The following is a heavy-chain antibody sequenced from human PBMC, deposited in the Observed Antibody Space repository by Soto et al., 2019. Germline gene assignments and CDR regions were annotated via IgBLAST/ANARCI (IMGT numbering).Heavy chain of an antibody. Sequence: SGGSLRLSCAASGFTFSDHYVDWVRQAPGKGLEWVGRTRNKANSYTTEYAASVKGRFTISGDDSNNSLYLQMNSLKTEDTAVYYCAREIGYCSSTTCLRPFDPWGQGTLVTVSS. V-gene: IGHV3-72*01. CDR3: AREIGYCSSTTCLRPFDP. CDR1: GFTFSDHY. J-gene: IGHJ5*02. CDR2: TRNKANSYTT. D-gene: IGHD2-2*01.